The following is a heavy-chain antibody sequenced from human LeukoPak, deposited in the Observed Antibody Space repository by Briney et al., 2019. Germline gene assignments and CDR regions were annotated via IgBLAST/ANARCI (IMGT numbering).Heavy chain of an antibody. CDR3: ARSISHYYGSGSYQYYFYYMDV. Sequence: SETLSLTCTVSGDSISSGSYYWTWIRQPAGKELEWIGRIYVRGSTDYNPSLKSRVTMSLDTSKNQISLKLRSVTAADTAVYYCARSISHYYGSGSYQYYFYYMDVWGKGTTVTISS. CDR2: IYVRGST. CDR1: GDSISSGSYY. J-gene: IGHJ6*03. D-gene: IGHD3-10*01. V-gene: IGHV4-61*02.